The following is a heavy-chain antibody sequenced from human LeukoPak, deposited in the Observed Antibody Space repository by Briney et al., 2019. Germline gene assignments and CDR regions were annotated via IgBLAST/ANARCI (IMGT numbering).Heavy chain of an antibody. D-gene: IGHD3-10*01. CDR3: AKDQTVRGVIIDYFDY. CDR1: GFTFSSYA. J-gene: IGHJ4*02. CDR2: ISGSGGST. Sequence: GGSLRLSCAASGFTFSSYAMSWVRQAPGKGLEGVSAISGSGGSTYYADSVKGRFTISRDNSKNTLYLQMNSLRAEDTAVYYCAKDQTVRGVIIDYFDYWGQGTLVTVSS. V-gene: IGHV3-23*01.